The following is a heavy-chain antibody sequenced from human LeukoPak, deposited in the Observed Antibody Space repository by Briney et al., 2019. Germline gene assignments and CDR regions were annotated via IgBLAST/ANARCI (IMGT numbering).Heavy chain of an antibody. CDR2: IYYSGST. J-gene: IGHJ6*03. Sequence: SETLSLTCTVAGGSISSYYWSWIRQPPGKGLEWIGYIYYSGSTNYNPSLKSRVTISVDTSKNQFSLKLSSVTAADTAVYYCARVNRGYSYGPYYYYMDVWGKGTTVTVSS. CDR3: ARVNRGYSYGPYYYYMDV. CDR1: GGSISSYY. V-gene: IGHV4-59*01. D-gene: IGHD5-18*01.